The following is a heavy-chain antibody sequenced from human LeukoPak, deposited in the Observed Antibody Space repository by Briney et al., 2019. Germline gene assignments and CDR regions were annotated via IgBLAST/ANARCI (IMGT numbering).Heavy chain of an antibody. V-gene: IGHV4-59*08. CDR3: AGDYGDYEAAFPI. J-gene: IGHJ3*02. D-gene: IGHD4-17*01. CDR2: IYYTCST. Sequence: SETLSLTCTVSGGSISSYYWSWLRQPPGKGLEFIVFIYYTCSTNYNPSLISRVTISLDPSKNHFSLKRNSVTAADTALYYCAGDYGDYEAAFPIWGQGTMVTVSS. CDR1: GGSISSYY.